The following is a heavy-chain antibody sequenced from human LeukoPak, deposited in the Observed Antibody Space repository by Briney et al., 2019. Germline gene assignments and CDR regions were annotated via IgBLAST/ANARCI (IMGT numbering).Heavy chain of an antibody. J-gene: IGHJ1*01. D-gene: IGHD5-24*01. CDR3: PRGDGNNAPKYPHH. CDR2: IWYDGSNK. V-gene: IGHV3-33*01. Sequence: PGRSLRLSCAASGFTFSSYGMHWVRQAPGKGLEWVAVIWYDGSNKYYGDSVKGRFTISRDNSKKTLYLQMNSLRVEDTAVYYCPRGDGNNAPKYPHHGAQGPLVTVS. CDR1: GFTFSSYG.